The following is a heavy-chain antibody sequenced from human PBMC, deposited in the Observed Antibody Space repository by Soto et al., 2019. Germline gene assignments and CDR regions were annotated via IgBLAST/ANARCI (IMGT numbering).Heavy chain of an antibody. J-gene: IGHJ4*02. CDR2: ISGSGDTT. Sequence: GGSLRLSCAASGFTFSTYAMSWVRQAPGKGLEWVSAISGSGDTTYYANSVKGRFTISRDNSKNTLYLQMNSLRAEDTAVYYCAKGSYRPHDYWGQGNMVTVSS. D-gene: IGHD1-26*01. V-gene: IGHV3-23*01. CDR3: AKGSYRPHDY. CDR1: GFTFSTYA.